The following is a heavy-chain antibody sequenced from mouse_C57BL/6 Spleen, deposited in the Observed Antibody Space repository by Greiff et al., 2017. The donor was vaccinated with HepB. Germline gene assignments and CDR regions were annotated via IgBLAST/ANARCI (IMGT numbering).Heavy chain of an antibody. Sequence: VQLVESGAELAKPGASVKLSCKASGYTFTSYWMHWVKQRPGQGLEWIGYINPSSGYTKYNQKFKDKATLTADKSSSTAYMQLSSLTYEDSAVYYCARGAYYDYDYFDYWGQGTTLTVSS. D-gene: IGHD2-4*01. V-gene: IGHV1-7*01. J-gene: IGHJ2*01. CDR1: GYTFTSYW. CDR3: ARGAYYDYDYFDY. CDR2: INPSSGYT.